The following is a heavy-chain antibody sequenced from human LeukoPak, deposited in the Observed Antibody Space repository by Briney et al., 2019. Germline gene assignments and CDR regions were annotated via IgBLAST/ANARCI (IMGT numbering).Heavy chain of an antibody. V-gene: IGHV3-23*01. Sequence: GGSLRLSCAVSGITLSNYGMSWVRQAPGKGLEWVAGISDSGGSTNYADSVRGRFTISRDNPKNTLYLQMNSLRAEDTAVYFCAKRGIVIRAVIIVGFHKEAYYFDYWGQGALVTVSS. CDR1: GITLSNYG. D-gene: IGHD3-10*01. CDR3: AKRGIVIRAVIIVGFHKEAYYFDY. J-gene: IGHJ4*02. CDR2: ISDSGGST.